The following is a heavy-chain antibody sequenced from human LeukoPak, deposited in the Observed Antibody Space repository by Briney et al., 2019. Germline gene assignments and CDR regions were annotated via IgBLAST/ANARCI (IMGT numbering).Heavy chain of an antibody. J-gene: IGHJ4*02. CDR1: GFTFTTYG. CDR2: ISFSGSYI. V-gene: IGHV3-21*01. D-gene: IGHD3/OR15-3a*01. Sequence: GGSLRLSCAASGFTFTTYGFNWVRQAPGKWLEWVSSISFSGSYIYYADSVKGRFTISRDNAKNSVYLQMNSLRDDDTAVYYCARGTGTGWRFDFWGQGTLVTVSS. CDR3: ARGTGTGWRFDF.